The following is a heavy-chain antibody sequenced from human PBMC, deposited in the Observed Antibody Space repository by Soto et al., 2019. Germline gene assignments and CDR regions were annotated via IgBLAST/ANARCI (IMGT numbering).Heavy chain of an antibody. CDR2: INAGNGNT. V-gene: IGHV1-3*01. Sequence: QVQLVQSGAEVKKPGASVKVSCKASGYTFTSYAMHWVRQAPGQRLEWMGWINAGNGNTKYSQKFQGRVTITRDTSASTAYMELSSLRSEDTAVYYCARGPGGPDGPGDYWGQGTLVAVSS. CDR3: ARGPGGPDGPGDY. CDR1: GYTFTSYA. D-gene: IGHD2-15*01. J-gene: IGHJ4*02.